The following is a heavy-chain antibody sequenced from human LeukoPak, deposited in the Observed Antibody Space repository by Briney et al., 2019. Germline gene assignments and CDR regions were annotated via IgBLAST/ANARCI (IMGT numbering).Heavy chain of an antibody. CDR1: GGSISSYY. V-gene: IGHV4-59*01. D-gene: IGHD2-2*01. CDR2: IYYSGST. J-gene: IGHJ6*02. CDR3: ARGRDIVVVPATKNYYYGMDV. Sequence: ASETLSLTCTVSGGSISSYYWSWIRQPPGKGLEWIGYIYYSGSTNYNPSLKSRVTISVDTSKNQFSLKLSSVTAADTAVYYCARGRDIVVVPATKNYYYGMDVWGQGTTVTVSS.